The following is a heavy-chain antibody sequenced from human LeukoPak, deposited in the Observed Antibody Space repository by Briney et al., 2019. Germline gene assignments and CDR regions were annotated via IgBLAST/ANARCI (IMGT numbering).Heavy chain of an antibody. D-gene: IGHD1-26*01. CDR3: AKRREGYYYGMDV. CDR2: ISGSGGST. Sequence: GGSLRLSCAASGFTFSSYAMSWVRQAPGKGLEWVSAISGSGGSTYYADSVKGRFTISRDNSKNTLYLQMNSLRAEDTAVYYYAKRREGYYYGMDVWGQGTTVTVSS. J-gene: IGHJ6*02. CDR1: GFTFSSYA. V-gene: IGHV3-23*01.